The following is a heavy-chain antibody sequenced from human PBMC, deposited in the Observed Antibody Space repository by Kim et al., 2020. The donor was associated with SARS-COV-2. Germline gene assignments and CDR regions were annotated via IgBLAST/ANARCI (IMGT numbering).Heavy chain of an antibody. CDR3: ARAPGYYYGMDV. Sequence: YTPSLKRRVTISVDTSKNQFSLKLSSVTAADTAVYYCARAPGYYYGMDVWGQGTTVTVSS. J-gene: IGHJ6*02. V-gene: IGHV4-59*01.